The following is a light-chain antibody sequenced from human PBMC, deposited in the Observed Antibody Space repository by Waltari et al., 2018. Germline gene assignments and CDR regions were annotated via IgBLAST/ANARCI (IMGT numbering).Light chain of an antibody. Sequence: QAVLTQEPSLTVSPGGTVTLTCGSSTGAVTTGHYPYWFQQKSGRAPRTLISDTSNKHSWTPTRFSGSLLGGKAALTLSGAQPEDEAEYYCLLSYSGARVFGGGTKLTVL. J-gene: IGLJ2*01. CDR2: DTS. CDR3: LLSYSGARV. CDR1: TGAVTTGHY. V-gene: IGLV7-46*01.